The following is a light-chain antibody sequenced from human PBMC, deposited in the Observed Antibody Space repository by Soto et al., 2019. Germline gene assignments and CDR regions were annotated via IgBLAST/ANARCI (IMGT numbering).Light chain of an antibody. CDR3: CSYAGSPRYV. J-gene: IGLJ1*01. CDR1: SSDVGGYNY. Sequence: QSVLTQPRSVSGSPGQSVTISCTGTSSDVGGYNYVSWYQQHPGKAPKVMIYDVSERPSGVPDRFSGSKSGNTASLTISGLKAGDEADYYCCSYAGSPRYVFGTGTKVTVL. V-gene: IGLV2-11*01. CDR2: DVS.